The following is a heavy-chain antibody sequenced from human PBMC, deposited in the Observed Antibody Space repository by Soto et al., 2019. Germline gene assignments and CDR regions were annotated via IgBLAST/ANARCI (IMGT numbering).Heavy chain of an antibody. D-gene: IGHD3-22*01. V-gene: IGHV5-10-1*01. Sequence: GESLKISCKGSGYSFTSYWISWVRQMPGKGLEWMGRIDPSDSYTNYSPSFQGHVTISADKSISTAYLQWSSLKASDTAMYYCARLRYYYDSSGYLGAHYYGMDVWGQGTTVTVS. CDR2: IDPSDSYT. CDR3: ARLRYYYDSSGYLGAHYYGMDV. CDR1: GYSFTSYW. J-gene: IGHJ6*02.